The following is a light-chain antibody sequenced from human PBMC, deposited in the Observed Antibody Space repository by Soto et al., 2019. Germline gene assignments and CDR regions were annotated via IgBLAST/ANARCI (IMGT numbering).Light chain of an antibody. V-gene: IGLV1-40*01. J-gene: IGLJ1*01. CDR3: QSYADTLTTY. CDR2: GNN. CDR1: SSNVGAGYD. Sequence: QPVLTHPPSVFGAPGQTVTISCTGNSSNVGAGYDVHWYQQIPGTAPKLLIYGNNNRPSGVPDRFSGSKSGASASLAISGLQPEDEAYNYCQSYADTLTTYFGTGSKVTAL.